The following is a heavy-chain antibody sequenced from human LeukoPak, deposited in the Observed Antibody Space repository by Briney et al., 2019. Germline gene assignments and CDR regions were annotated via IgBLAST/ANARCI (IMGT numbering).Heavy chain of an antibody. CDR2: ISAYNGNT. J-gene: IGHJ4*02. CDR1: GYTFTSYG. D-gene: IGHD6-19*01. Sequence: ASVKVSCKASGYTFTSYGISWVRQAPGHGLEWMGWISAYNGNTNYAQKLKGRVTMTTDTSTSTAYMELRRLRSDDTAVYYCARARAYSSGWFPKDWGQGTLVTVSS. V-gene: IGHV1-18*01. CDR3: ARARAYSSGWFPKD.